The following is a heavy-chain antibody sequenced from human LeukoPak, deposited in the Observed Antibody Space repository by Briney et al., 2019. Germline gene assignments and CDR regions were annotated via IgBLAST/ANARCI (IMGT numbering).Heavy chain of an antibody. Sequence: ASVKVSCKTSGYRFITYDINWVRQAPGQGLEWMGWINPNSGGTNYAQKFQGRVTMTRDTSISTAYMELSRLRSDDTAVYYCARDGGVVPAAIALSIQGDFDYWGQGTLVTVSS. D-gene: IGHD2-2*01. CDR2: INPNSGGT. J-gene: IGHJ4*02. CDR3: ARDGGVVPAAIALSIQGDFDY. V-gene: IGHV1-2*02. CDR1: GYRFITYD.